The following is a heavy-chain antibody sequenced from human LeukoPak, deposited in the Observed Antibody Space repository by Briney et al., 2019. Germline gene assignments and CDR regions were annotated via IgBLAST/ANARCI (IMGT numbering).Heavy chain of an antibody. V-gene: IGHV3-20*01. D-gene: IGHD6-13*01. J-gene: IGHJ6*03. Sequence: GGSLRLSCAASGFTFDDYGMSWVRQAPGKGLEWVSGINWNGGSTGYADSVKGRFTISRDNAKNSLYLQMNSLRAEDTALYHCAREDYSSSWYKDYYYYYYMDVWGKGTTVTVSS. CDR1: GFTFDDYG. CDR3: AREDYSSSWYKDYYYYYYMDV. CDR2: INWNGGST.